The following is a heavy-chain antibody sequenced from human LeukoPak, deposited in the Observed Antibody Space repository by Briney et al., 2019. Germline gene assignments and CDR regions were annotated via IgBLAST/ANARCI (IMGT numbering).Heavy chain of an antibody. V-gene: IGHV3-64*02. CDR3: ARGRASYYFDC. CDR1: GFTFSSYL. CDR2: ISSNGGST. Sequence: GGSLRLSCAASGFTFSSYLMHWVRQAPGKGLKYVSAISSNGGSTFYADSVKGRFTISRDNSKNTLYLQMGSLRAEDMAVYYCARGRASYYFDCWGQGTLVTVSS. D-gene: IGHD5-24*01. J-gene: IGHJ4*02.